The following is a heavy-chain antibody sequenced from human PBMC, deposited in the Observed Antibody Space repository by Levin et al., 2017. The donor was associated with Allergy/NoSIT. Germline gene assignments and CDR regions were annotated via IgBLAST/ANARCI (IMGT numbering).Heavy chain of an antibody. CDR2: INWNGGST. CDR3: ARRRVYCGGDCYSGFDY. CDR1: GFTFDDYG. Sequence: SGGSLRLSCAASGFTFDDYGMSWVRQAPGKGLEWVSGINWNGGSTGYADSVKGRFTISRDNAKNSLYLQMNSLRAEDTALYYCARRRVYCGGDCYSGFDYWGQGTLVTVSS. D-gene: IGHD2-21*02. J-gene: IGHJ4*02. V-gene: IGHV3-20*04.